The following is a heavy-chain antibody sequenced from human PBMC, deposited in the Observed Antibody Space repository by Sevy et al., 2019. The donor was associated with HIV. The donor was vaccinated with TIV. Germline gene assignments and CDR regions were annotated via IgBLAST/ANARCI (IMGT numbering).Heavy chain of an antibody. CDR3: ARLFYGSADY. V-gene: IGHV3-7*01. CDR1: GFTFSSYW. J-gene: IGHJ4*02. CDR2: INQDGSEK. Sequence: GGSLRLSCAASGFTFSSYWMSWVRQAPGKGLEWVATINQDGSEKFYVDSVKGRLPISRHNPRKSLYLQMNSLSAEDTAVYYCARLFYGSADYWGQGTLVTVSS. D-gene: IGHD3-10*01.